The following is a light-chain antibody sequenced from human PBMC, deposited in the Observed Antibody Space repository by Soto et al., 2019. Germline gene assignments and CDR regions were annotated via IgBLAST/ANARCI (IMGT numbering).Light chain of an antibody. CDR3: QQYVSSLLRYT. CDR2: GAS. J-gene: IGKJ2*01. CDR1: QSVSSSY. Sequence: EIVLTQSPGTLSLSPGERATLSCRASQSVSSSYLAWYQQKPGQAPRLLIYGASSRATGIPDRFSGSVSGTDFTLTISRLEPEDFAVYYCQQYVSSLLRYTWGQGTNLEL. V-gene: IGKV3-20*01.